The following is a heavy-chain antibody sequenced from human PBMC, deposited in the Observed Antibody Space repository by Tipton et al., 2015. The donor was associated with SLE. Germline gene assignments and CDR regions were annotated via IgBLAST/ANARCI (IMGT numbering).Heavy chain of an antibody. V-gene: IGHV4-39*01. CDR1: GGSISSSSYY. CDR2: IYYSGNS. CDR3: ARHSSDNRFRNWFDP. J-gene: IGHJ5*02. Sequence: TLSLTCTVSGGSISSSSYYWGWIRQPPGKGLEWIAHIYYSGNSYYNPSLKSRVTISVDTSKNQFSLTLKSVTAADTAVYYCARHSSDNRFRNWFDPWGQGTLVTVSS. D-gene: IGHD6-19*01.